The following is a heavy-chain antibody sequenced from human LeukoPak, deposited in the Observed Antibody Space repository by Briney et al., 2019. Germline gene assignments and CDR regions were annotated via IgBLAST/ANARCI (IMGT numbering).Heavy chain of an antibody. J-gene: IGHJ4*02. D-gene: IGHD6-19*01. V-gene: IGHV1-3*01. CDR2: INAGNGNT. Sequence: ASVKVSCKASGYTFTSYAMHWVRQAPGQRLEWMGWINAGNGNTKYSQKFQGRVTITRDTSASTAYMELSSLRSEDTAVYYCARGGAGAVAGTTPVVYWGQGTLVTVSS. CDR3: ARGGAGAVAGTTPVVY. CDR1: GYTFTSYA.